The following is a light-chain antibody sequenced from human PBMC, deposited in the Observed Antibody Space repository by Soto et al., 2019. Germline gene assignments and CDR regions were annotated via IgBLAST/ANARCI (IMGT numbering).Light chain of an antibody. V-gene: IGLV6-57*02. J-gene: IGLJ2*01. CDR3: QSYDRSNVV. CDR1: SGSIGSYY. CDR2: EDD. Sequence: NFMLTQPHSVSESPGKRVTISCTASSGSIGSYYVQWYQQRPGSAPTTVIYEDDQRPSGVPDRFSGSIDRSSNSASLTISGLRTEDEADYYCQSYDRSNVVFGGGTKLTVL.